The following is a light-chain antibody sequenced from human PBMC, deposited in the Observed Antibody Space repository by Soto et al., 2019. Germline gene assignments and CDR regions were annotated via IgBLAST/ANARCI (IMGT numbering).Light chain of an antibody. CDR2: GAS. CDR3: QQSSHWPRT. J-gene: IGKJ1*01. CDR1: ESISTY. Sequence: DTVLTQSPGILSVAPGDRATLSCRASESISTYLAWYQQKPGQAPRLLSYGASSRATGVPARFSGRGSGTEFTLTISSLQSEDFAVYFCQQSSHWPRTFGQGTKVEIK. V-gene: IGKV3-15*01.